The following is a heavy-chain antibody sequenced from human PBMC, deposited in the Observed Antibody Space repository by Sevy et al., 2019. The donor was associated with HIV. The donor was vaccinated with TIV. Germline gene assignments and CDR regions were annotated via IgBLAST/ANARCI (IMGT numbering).Heavy chain of an antibody. D-gene: IGHD3-3*01. Sequence: GGSLGLSCAASGFTFSSYAMSWVRQAPGKGLEWVSAISGSGGSTYYADSVKGRFTISRDNSKNTLYLQMNSLRAEDTAVYYCAKDEEYDFWSGYPNWFDPWGQGTLVTVSS. CDR1: GFTFSSYA. CDR3: AKDEEYDFWSGYPNWFDP. V-gene: IGHV3-23*01. J-gene: IGHJ5*02. CDR2: ISGSGGST.